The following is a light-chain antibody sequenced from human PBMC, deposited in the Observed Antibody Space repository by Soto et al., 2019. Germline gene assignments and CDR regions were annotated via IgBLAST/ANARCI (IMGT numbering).Light chain of an antibody. CDR1: SSNIEGNT. J-gene: IGLJ1*01. CDR3: QSYDSSLTDYV. V-gene: IGLV1-44*01. CDR2: RND. Sequence: SVLAQPPSASGTPGQRVTISCSGGSSNIEGNTVNWYQQLPGRAPKLLISRNDQRPSGVPDRFSGSKSGTSASLAISGLQSEDEAEYFCQSYDSSLTDYVFGTGTKVTVL.